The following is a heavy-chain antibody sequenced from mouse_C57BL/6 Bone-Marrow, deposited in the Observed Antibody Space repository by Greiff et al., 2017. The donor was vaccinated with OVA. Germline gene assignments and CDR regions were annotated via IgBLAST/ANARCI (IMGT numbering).Heavy chain of an antibody. CDR1: GFTFSHYW. CDR2: IRLKSDIYGI. J-gene: IGHJ2*01. V-gene: IGHV6-3*01. D-gene: IGHD2-2*01. Sequence: GGSLKLSCVASGFTFSHYWMLWVRQSPEKGLEWVAHIRLKSDIYGIHYAESVKRRVTIPRDDSKRSVYLQMNNLSAEDTGIYYCTGHYGYPGYWGQGTTLTVSS. CDR3: TGHYGYPGY.